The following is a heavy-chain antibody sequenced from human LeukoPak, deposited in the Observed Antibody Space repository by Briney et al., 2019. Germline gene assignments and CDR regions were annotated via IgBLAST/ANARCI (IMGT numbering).Heavy chain of an antibody. J-gene: IGHJ3*02. Sequence: PGGSLRLSCAASGFTFSRYWMSWVRQAPGKGLEWVGNIKNDGGETYYVDSVKGRFTISRDNSKKTLYLQMNSLRADDTAVYFCVRGYYYDSSGFYTDAFDIWGQGTMVTVSS. CDR1: GFTFSRYW. CDR2: IKNDGGET. V-gene: IGHV3-7*01. CDR3: VRGYYYDSSGFYTDAFDI. D-gene: IGHD3-22*01.